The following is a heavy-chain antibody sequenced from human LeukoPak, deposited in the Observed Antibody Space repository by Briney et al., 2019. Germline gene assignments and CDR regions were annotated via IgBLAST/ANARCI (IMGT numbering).Heavy chain of an antibody. J-gene: IGHJ4*02. Sequence: GASVKASCKASGYTFTVHYLHWLRQAPGQGLEWMGWIKPDSGATNFAHNFQGRVTMTSDTSINTAYMELSSLTSDDSAMYYCTRDHDYGPDYWGQGTLVTVSA. V-gene: IGHV1-2*02. D-gene: IGHD4/OR15-4a*01. CDR1: GYTFTVHY. CDR3: TRDHDYGPDY. CDR2: IKPDSGAT.